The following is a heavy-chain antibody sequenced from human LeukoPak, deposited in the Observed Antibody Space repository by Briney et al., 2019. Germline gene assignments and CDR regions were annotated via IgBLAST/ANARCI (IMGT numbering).Heavy chain of an antibody. V-gene: IGHV5-51*01. CDR2: IYPGDSDT. J-gene: IGHJ3*02. D-gene: IGHD3-10*01. Sequence: GESLKISCKGSGYSFARYWIAWVRQMPGKGLEWMGIIYPGDSDTRYSPPFQGQVTISADKSISTAYLQWSSLKASGTAMYYCARPYYYGSGSYEGNDAFDIWGQGTMVTVSS. CDR3: ARPYYYGSGSYEGNDAFDI. CDR1: GYSFARYW.